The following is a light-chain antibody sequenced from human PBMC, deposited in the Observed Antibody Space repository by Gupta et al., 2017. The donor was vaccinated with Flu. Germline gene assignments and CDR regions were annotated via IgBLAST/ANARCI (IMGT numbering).Light chain of an antibody. CDR3: QQRSNWSWT. V-gene: IGKV3-11*01. Sequence: LTQSPATLSLSPGERATLSCRASPSVSSYLAWYQQKPGQAPRLLIYDAPNRATGIPARFSGSGSGTDFTLTISSLEPEDFAVYYCQQRSNWSWTFGQGTKVEIK. J-gene: IGKJ1*01. CDR1: PSVSSY. CDR2: DAP.